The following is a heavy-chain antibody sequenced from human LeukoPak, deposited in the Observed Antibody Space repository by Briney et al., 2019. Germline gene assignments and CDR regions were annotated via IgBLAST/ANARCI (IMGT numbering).Heavy chain of an antibody. CDR2: ITSSGAYI. Sequence: GGSLRLSCAASGFTFNYYNMNWVRQASGKALEWVSSITSSGAYIFYADSVRGRFTISRDNAKNSLYLQMNSLRAEDTAVYYCAELGITMIGGVWGKGTTVTISS. D-gene: IGHD3-10*02. CDR1: GFTFNYYN. V-gene: IGHV3-21*01. CDR3: AELGITMIGGV. J-gene: IGHJ6*04.